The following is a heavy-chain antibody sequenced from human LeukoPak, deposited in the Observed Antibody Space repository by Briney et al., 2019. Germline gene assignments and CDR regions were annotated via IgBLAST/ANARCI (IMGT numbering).Heavy chain of an antibody. V-gene: IGHV3-30*18. J-gene: IGHJ4*02. CDR2: ISYDGSSK. CDR3: AKDSVTTLDY. Sequence: GGSLRLSCAASGFTFSSYAMHWARQAPDKGLEWVAVISYDGSSKYFAKSVKGRFTISRDNSKNTLYLQMNSLRTEDTAVYYCAKDSVTTLDYWGRGTLVTVSS. D-gene: IGHD4-17*01. CDR1: GFTFSSYA.